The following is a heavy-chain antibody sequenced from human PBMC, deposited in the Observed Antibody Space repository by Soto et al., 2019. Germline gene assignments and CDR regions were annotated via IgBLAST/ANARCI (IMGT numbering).Heavy chain of an antibody. Sequence: GESLKISCKGSGYSFTSYWIGWVRQMPGKGLEWMGIIYPGDSDTRYSPSFQGQVTISADKSISTAYLQWSSLKASDTAMYYCARHVVIGAAAGSPSYYYGMDVWGQSTTVTVSS. CDR1: GYSFTSYW. D-gene: IGHD6-13*01. J-gene: IGHJ6*02. CDR3: ARHVVIGAAAGSPSYYYGMDV. CDR2: IYPGDSDT. V-gene: IGHV5-51*01.